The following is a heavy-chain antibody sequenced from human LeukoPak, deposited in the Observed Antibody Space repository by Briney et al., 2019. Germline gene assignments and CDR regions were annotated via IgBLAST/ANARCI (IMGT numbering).Heavy chain of an antibody. CDR1: GFTFSSYA. CDR2: ISYDGSNK. V-gene: IGHV3-30*01. CDR3: ARVSIGRSSPYFDY. D-gene: IGHD6-6*01. J-gene: IGHJ4*02. Sequence: PGGSLRLSCAASGFTFSSYAMHWVRQAPGKGLEWVAVISYDGSNKYYADSVKGRFTISRDNSKNTLYLQMNSLRAEDTAVYYCARVSIGRSSPYFDYWGQGTLVTVSS.